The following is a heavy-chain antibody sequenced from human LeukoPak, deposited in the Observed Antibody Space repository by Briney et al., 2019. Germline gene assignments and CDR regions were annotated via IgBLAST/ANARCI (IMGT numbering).Heavy chain of an antibody. D-gene: IGHD3-22*01. CDR2: ISAYNGNT. V-gene: IGHV1-18*01. Sequence: ASVKVSCKASGYTFTSYGISWVRQAPGQGLEWMGWISAYNGNTNYAQKLQGRVTMTTDTSTSTAYMELRSLRSDDTAVYYCAFSLYYYDISGYCPDAFDIWGEGTMVTVSS. CDR1: GYTFTSYG. CDR3: AFSLYYYDISGYCPDAFDI. J-gene: IGHJ3*02.